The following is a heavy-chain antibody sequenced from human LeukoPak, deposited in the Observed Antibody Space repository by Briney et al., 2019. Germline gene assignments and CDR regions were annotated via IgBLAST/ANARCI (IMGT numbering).Heavy chain of an antibody. CDR1: GFTFGGYG. V-gene: IGHV3-33*01. CDR2: IAYDGSGA. Sequence: GRSLRLSCAGSGFTFGGYGMHWFRQTPGKGLEWVAVIAYDGSGAFYADSVKGRFTISRDNSKNTMSVQMDDLRAEDTAVYYCTRYNNDHFDYWGQGTLVTVSS. CDR3: TRYNNDHFDY. D-gene: IGHD1-14*01. J-gene: IGHJ4*02.